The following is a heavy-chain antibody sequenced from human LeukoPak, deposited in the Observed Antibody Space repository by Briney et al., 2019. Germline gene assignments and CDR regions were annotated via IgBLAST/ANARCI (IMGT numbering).Heavy chain of an antibody. CDR1: GGSFSGYY. D-gene: IGHD5-18*01. Sequence: PSETLSLTCAVYGGSFSGYYWSWIRQPPGKGLEWIGEINHSGSTNYNPSLKSRVTISVDTSKNQFSLKLSSVTAADTAVYYCARGYVDTAMVMELYFDYWGQGTLVTVSS. V-gene: IGHV4-34*01. CDR2: INHSGST. CDR3: ARGYVDTAMVMELYFDY. J-gene: IGHJ4*02.